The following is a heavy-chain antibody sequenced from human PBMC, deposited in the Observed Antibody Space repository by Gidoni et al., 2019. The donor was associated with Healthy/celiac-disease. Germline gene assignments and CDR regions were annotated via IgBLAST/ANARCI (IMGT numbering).Heavy chain of an antibody. CDR1: GFTVSSNY. D-gene: IGHD6-13*01. CDR3: AREMYSSSWYGGGPFDY. Sequence: EVQLVEPGGGLVQPGGSLRLSCAASGFTVSSNYMSWVRQAPGKGLEWVSVIYSGGSTYYADSVKGRFTISRDNSKNTLYLQMNSLRAEDTAVYYCAREMYSSSWYGGGPFDYWGQGTLVTVSS. CDR2: IYSGGST. J-gene: IGHJ4*02. V-gene: IGHV3-66*01.